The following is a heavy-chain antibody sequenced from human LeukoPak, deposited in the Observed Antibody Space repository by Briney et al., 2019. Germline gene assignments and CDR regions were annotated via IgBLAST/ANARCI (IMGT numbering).Heavy chain of an antibody. CDR1: GFTFSSYG. Sequence: GGSLRLSCAASGFTFSSYGMHWVRQAPGKGLDWVAIIWYDGSNKYYADSVKGRFTIPRDNSKNTLYLQMNSLRAEDTAVYYCAASPDYYDSSGYSYYFDYWGQGTLVTVSS. CDR2: IWYDGSNK. J-gene: IGHJ4*02. V-gene: IGHV3-33*01. D-gene: IGHD3-22*01. CDR3: AASPDYYDSSGYSYYFDY.